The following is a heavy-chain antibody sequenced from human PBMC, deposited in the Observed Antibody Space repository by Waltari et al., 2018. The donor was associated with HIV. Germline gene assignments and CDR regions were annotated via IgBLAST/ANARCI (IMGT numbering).Heavy chain of an antibody. CDR2: ISSSSSTI. Sequence: EVQLVESGGGLVQPGGSLRLSCAASGIDFSDYSMTWVRQAPGKGLEWVSYISSSSSTIYYADSVKGRFTISRDNAKNSLYLQMNSLRAEDTAVYYCARDPVYSGSSLVYYFDYWGQGTLVTVSS. D-gene: IGHD6-6*01. V-gene: IGHV3-48*01. J-gene: IGHJ4*02. CDR3: ARDPVYSGSSLVYYFDY. CDR1: GIDFSDYS.